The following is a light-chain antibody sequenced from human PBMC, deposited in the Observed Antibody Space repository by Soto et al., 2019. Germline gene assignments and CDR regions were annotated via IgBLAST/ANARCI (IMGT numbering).Light chain of an antibody. CDR3: QQSYSTPRT. Sequence: IQLTQSPSSLYASVGDRVTITCRASQAIRTALGWYQQKPGKVPKLLIYAASSLQSGVPSRFSGSGSGTDFTLTISSLQPEDFATYYCQQSYSTPRTFGGGTKVEIK. J-gene: IGKJ4*01. CDR1: QAIRTA. CDR2: AAS. V-gene: IGKV1-39*01.